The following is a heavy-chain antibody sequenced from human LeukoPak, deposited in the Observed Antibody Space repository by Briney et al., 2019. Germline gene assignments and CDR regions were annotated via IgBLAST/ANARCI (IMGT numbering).Heavy chain of an antibody. CDR1: GFTFTSSA. V-gene: IGHV1-58*02. Sequence: GASVKVSCKASGFTFTSSAMQWVRQARGQRLEWIGWIVVGSGNTNYAQKFQERVTITRDMSTRTAYMELSSLRSEDTAVYYCAADPYYFDSSGYSYAFDIWGQGTMVTVSS. CDR3: AADPYYFDSSGYSYAFDI. J-gene: IGHJ3*02. CDR2: IVVGSGNT. D-gene: IGHD3-22*01.